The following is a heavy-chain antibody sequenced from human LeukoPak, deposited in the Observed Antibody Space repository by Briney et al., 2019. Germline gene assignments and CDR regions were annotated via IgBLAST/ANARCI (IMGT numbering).Heavy chain of an antibody. D-gene: IGHD7-27*01. V-gene: IGHV4-4*09. CDR3: ARLTGARTLDY. J-gene: IGHJ4*02. CDR2: IYTSGST. Sequence: SETLSLTCTVSGGSISDYYWSWIRQPPGKGLEWIGYIYTSGSTNYNPSLKSRVTISVDTSKNQFSLKLSPVTAADTAVYYCARLTGARTLDYWGQGTLVTVSS. CDR1: GGSISDYY.